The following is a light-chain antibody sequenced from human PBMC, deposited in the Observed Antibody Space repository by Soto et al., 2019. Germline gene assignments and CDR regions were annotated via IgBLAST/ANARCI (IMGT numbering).Light chain of an antibody. CDR1: KNDIGVYDF. J-gene: IGLJ1*01. CDR2: EVV. V-gene: IGLV2-8*01. CDR3: KSYAGSNTYV. Sequence: QSALTQPPSAYGSPGQSVTISCTGTKNDIGVYDFVSWYQHHPGKAPRLIIYEVVQRPSGVPDRFSGSKSGNTASLTVSGLQAADEADYFCKSYAGSNTYVFGSGTKGTVL.